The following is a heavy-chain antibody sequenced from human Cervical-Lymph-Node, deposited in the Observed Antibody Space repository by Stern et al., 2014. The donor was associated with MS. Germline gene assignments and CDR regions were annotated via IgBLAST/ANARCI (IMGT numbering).Heavy chain of an antibody. J-gene: IGHJ6*02. CDR1: GGIFSRYA. CDR2: VIPTFVTA. D-gene: IGHD5-18*01. V-gene: IGHV1-69*01. Sequence: VQLVESGAEVKKPGSSVKVSCKASGGIFSRYAISWVRQAPGQGLEWMGGVIPTFVTAKYAPKFQGRVTITADESTNTAYMELSSLRSDDTAIYYCARGYSYDLSYYYYAMDVWGQGTTVTVSS. CDR3: ARGYSYDLSYYYYAMDV.